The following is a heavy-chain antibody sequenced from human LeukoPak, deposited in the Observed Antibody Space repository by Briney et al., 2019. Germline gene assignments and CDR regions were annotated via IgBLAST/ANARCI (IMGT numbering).Heavy chain of an antibody. CDR2: INPDGSQK. V-gene: IGHV3-7*01. D-gene: IGHD5-24*01. Sequence: GGSLRLSCEASGFTFSGNWMSWVRQAPGKGLEWVASINPDGSQKLYVDSVKGRFTISRDNTKGSLYLQMNSLGAEDTAMYYCAKLLGTATTYDSWGQGTRVAVSS. CDR1: GFTFSGNW. CDR3: AKLLGTATTYDS. J-gene: IGHJ4*02.